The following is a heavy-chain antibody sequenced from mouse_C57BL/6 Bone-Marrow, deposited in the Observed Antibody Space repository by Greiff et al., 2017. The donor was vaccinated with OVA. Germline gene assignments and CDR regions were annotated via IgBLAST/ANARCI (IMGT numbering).Heavy chain of an antibody. D-gene: IGHD1-1*01. CDR3: ARSPITTVVAPSAMDY. CDR1: GYTFTDYY. J-gene: IGHJ4*01. Sequence: EVQLQQSGPELVKPGASVKISCKASGYTFTDYYMNWVKQSHGKSLEWIGDINPNNGGTSYNQKFKGKATLTVDKSSSTAYMELRSLTSEDSAVYYCARSPITTVVAPSAMDYWGQGTSVTVSS. V-gene: IGHV1-26*01. CDR2: INPNNGGT.